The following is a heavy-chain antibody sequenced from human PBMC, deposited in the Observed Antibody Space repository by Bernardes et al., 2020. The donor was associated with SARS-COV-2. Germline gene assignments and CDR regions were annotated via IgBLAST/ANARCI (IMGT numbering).Heavy chain of an antibody. D-gene: IGHD1-7*01. CDR2: ISNDGSIK. V-gene: IGHV3-30-3*01. Sequence: SCTASGFTFSSSAMHWVRQAPGKGPEWVAVISNDGSIKYYTDSVKGRFTISRDNSKNTLYLLMNSLRTDDTAVYYCTRGLELELITWFDYWGQGTRVTVSS. J-gene: IGHJ4*02. CDR3: TRGLELELITWFDY. CDR1: GFTFSSSA.